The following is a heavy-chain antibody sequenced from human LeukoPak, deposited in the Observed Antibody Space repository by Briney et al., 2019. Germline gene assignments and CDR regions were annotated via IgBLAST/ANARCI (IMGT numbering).Heavy chain of an antibody. J-gene: IGHJ4*02. Sequence: GGSLRLSCAASGFTFSSGMHWVRQAPGKGLGWVAVISYDGNHQYYRDPVKGRFTISRDNTKNTLYLQMDSLKTEHTAVYYCSKGERHFNTWSFDYWGQGTLVTVSS. CDR3: SKGERHFNTWSFDY. CDR2: ISYDGNHQ. CDR1: GFTFSSG. D-gene: IGHD2-8*02. V-gene: IGHV3-30*18.